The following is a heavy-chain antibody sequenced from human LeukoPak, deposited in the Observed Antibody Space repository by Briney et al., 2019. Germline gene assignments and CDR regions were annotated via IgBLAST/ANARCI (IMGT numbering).Heavy chain of an antibody. V-gene: IGHV3-23*01. Sequence: GGALRLSCAASGFTFSSYGMSWVRQAPGEGLEWVSAISGSGGSTYYADSMKGRFTISRDNSKNTLYLQMNSLRAEDTAVYYCAKTLGYCSGGSCYSGVIDYWGQGTLVTVSS. CDR1: GFTFSSYG. CDR3: AKTLGYCSGGSCYSGVIDY. D-gene: IGHD2-15*01. J-gene: IGHJ4*02. CDR2: ISGSGGST.